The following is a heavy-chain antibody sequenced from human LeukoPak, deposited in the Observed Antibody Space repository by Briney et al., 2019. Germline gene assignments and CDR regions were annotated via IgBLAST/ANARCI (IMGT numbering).Heavy chain of an antibody. CDR1: GGTFISYA. CDR2: IIPIFSTA. CDR3: ARASLSAGNFDY. J-gene: IGHJ4*02. Sequence: ASVKVSCKASGGTFISYAISWVRQVPGQGLEWMGGIIPIFSTANYAQKFQGRVTITTDESKSTAYMELSSLRSEDTAVYYCARASLSAGNFDYWGQGTLVTVSS. D-gene: IGHD6-13*01. V-gene: IGHV1-69*05.